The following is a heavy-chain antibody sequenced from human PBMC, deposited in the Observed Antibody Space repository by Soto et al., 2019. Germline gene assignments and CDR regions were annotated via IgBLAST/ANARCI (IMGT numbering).Heavy chain of an antibody. CDR3: ARGRMVYATPGGYYYYYGMDV. CDR1: GGSISSYY. V-gene: IGHV4-59*01. CDR2: IYYSGST. D-gene: IGHD2-8*01. Sequence: PSETLSLTCTVSGGSISSYYWSWIRQPPGKGLEWIGYIYYSGSTNYNPSLKSRVTISVDTSKNQFSLKLSSVTAADTAVYYCARGRMVYATPGGYYYYYGMDVWGQGTTVTVSS. J-gene: IGHJ6*02.